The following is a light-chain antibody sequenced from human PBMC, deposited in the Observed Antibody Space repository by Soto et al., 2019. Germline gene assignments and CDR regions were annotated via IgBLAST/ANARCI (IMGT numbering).Light chain of an antibody. V-gene: IGLV2-14*01. J-gene: IGLJ1*01. CDR3: ASFRSGTILV. Sequence: QSVLTQPASVSGSPGQSVTISCTGPRSDIGDSNFISWYQHSPGKAPRLLIYEVNNRPSGVSKRFSGSKAGNTASLTISGLLDGDEADYFCASFRSGTILVFGSGTKLTVL. CDR1: RSDIGDSNF. CDR2: EVN.